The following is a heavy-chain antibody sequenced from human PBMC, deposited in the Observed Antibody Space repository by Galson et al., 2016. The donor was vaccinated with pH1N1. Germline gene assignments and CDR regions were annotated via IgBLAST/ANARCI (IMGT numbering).Heavy chain of an antibody. D-gene: IGHD1-14*01. Sequence: SVKVSCKASGGPLSSYATGWVRQAPGQGPEWMGGIMPIFGTTKYEQKFQGRVTITADEMSGSAYMELSGLTSMDTAVYYCVRSTGYNKVNGPFDNWGQGTRVTVSS. CDR3: VRSTGYNKVNGPFDN. J-gene: IGHJ4*02. CDR2: IMPIFGTT. CDR1: GGPLSSYA. V-gene: IGHV1-69*13.